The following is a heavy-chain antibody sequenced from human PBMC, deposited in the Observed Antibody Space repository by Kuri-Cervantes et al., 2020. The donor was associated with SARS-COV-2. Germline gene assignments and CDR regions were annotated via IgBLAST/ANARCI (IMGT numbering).Heavy chain of an antibody. CDR3: ARGRGITMIVVGLDI. Sequence: SVKVSCKASGGTFSSYAISWVRQAPGQGLEWMGRIIPILGTANYAQKFQGRVTITAEKSTSTAYMELSSLRSEDTAVYYCARGRGITMIVVGLDIWGQGTMVTVSS. J-gene: IGHJ3*02. CDR2: IIPILGTA. D-gene: IGHD3-22*01. V-gene: IGHV1-69*04. CDR1: GGTFSSYA.